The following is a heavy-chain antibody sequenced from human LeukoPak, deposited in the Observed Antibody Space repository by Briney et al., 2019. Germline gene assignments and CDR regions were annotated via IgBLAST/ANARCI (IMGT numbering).Heavy chain of an antibody. CDR2: IYYSGST. J-gene: IGHJ6*02. CDR3: ARQGAAAGDYYYGMDV. Sequence: PSETLSLTCTVSGGSISSYYWSWIRQPPGKGLEWIGYIYYSGSTNYNPSLKSRVTISVDTSKNQFSLKLSSVTAADTAVYYCARQGAAAGDYYYGMDVWGQGTTVTVSS. D-gene: IGHD6-13*01. CDR1: GGSISSYY. V-gene: IGHV4-59*08.